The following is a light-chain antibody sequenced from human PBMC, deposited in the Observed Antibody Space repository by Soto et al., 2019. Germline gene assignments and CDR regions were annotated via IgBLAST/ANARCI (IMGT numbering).Light chain of an antibody. CDR3: QQYDTSYT. CDR2: DVS. Sequence: DIQMTQSPSTLSASVGDRVTITCRASQSISNWLAWYQQKPGKAPTLLIYDVSRLESGVPSRFSGSGSGTEFTLTINSLQPDDFATYSCQQYDTSYTFGQGTKVDIK. J-gene: IGKJ2*01. V-gene: IGKV1-5*01. CDR1: QSISNW.